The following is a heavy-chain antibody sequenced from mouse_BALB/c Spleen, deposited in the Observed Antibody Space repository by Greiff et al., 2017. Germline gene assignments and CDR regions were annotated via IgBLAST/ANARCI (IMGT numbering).Heavy chain of an antibody. Sequence: EVQLQESGPALVKPSQSLPLTCPFTGYSIPSAYYWNWLRQFPGNKQECLGYISYDGSNHYNPPLKNRISITRDTSKNQFFLKMNSVTTEDTATFYCAKDSLMTSYYFDYWGQGTTRAVSS. V-gene: IGHV3-6*02. CDR3: AKDSLMTSYYFDY. CDR2: ISYDGSN. J-gene: IGHJ2*01. CDR1: GYSIPSAYY. D-gene: IGHD2-3*01.